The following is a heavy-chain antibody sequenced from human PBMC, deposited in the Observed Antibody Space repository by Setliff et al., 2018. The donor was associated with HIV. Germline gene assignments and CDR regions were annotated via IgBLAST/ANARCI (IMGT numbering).Heavy chain of an antibody. CDR1: GGSISGYY. V-gene: IGHV4-59*01. Sequence: ASETLSLTCTVSGGSISGYYWSWIRQPPGKGLEWIGHIFYTGNTNYNPSLKSRVTISVDTSKNQFVLKLNSVTAADTAAYHCVRAYCSRTTCYDDYYYMDVWGKGSTVTVSS. D-gene: IGHD2-2*01. CDR2: IFYTGNT. J-gene: IGHJ6*03. CDR3: VRAYCSRTTCYDDYYYMDV.